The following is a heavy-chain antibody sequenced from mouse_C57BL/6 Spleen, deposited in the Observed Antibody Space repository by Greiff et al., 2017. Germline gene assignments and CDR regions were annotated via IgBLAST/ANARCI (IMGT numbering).Heavy chain of an antibody. J-gene: IGHJ4*01. V-gene: IGHV1-81*01. D-gene: IGHD1-1*01. CDR1: GYTFTSYG. CDR2: IYPRSGNT. CDR3: ARNGVTTVPYAMDY. Sequence: VQLKESGAELARPGASVKLSCKASGYTFTSYGISWVKQRTGPGLEWIGEIYPRSGNTYYNEKFKGKATLTADKSSSTAYMELRSLTSEDSAVYFCARNGVTTVPYAMDYWGQGTSVTVSS.